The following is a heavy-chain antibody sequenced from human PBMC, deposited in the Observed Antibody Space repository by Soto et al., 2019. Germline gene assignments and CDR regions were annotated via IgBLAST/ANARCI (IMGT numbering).Heavy chain of an antibody. CDR2: INAGNGNT. Sequence: ASVKPTSKASGYAFACNSMHSVRQSPEQRLEWMGWINAGNGNTKYSQKFQGRVTITRDTSASTAYMELSSLRSEDTAVYYCARGCGGGDCQDAFDIWGQGTMVTVSS. D-gene: IGHD2-21*02. CDR3: ARGCGGGDCQDAFDI. CDR1: GYAFACNS. V-gene: IGHV1-3*01. J-gene: IGHJ3*02.